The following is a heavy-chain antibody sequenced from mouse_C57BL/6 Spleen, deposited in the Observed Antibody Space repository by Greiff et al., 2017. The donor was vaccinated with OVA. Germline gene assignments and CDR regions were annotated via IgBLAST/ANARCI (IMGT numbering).Heavy chain of an antibody. CDR3: ARDRVWYFDV. V-gene: IGHV5-16*01. J-gene: IGHJ1*03. CDR1: GFTFSDYY. CDR2: INYDGSST. Sequence: EVMLVESEGGLVQPGSSMKLSCTASGFTFSDYYMAWVRQVPEKGLEWVANINYDGSSTYYLDSLKSRFIISRDNAKNILYLQMSSLKSEDTATYYCARDRVWYFDVWGTGTTVTVSS.